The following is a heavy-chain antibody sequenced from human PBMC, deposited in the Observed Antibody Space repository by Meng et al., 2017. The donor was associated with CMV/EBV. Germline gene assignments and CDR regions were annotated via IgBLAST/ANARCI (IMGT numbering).Heavy chain of an antibody. V-gene: IGHV4-34*01. CDR1: GGSFSGYY. D-gene: IGHD3-3*01. CDR2: INHSGST. J-gene: IGHJ6*02. CDR3: ARWQKRITIFGVVNTYYYGMDV. Sequence: LRLSCAVYGGSFSGYYWSWIRQPPGKGLEWIGEINHSGSTNYNPSLKSRVTISVDTSKNQFSLKLSSVTAADTAVYYCARWQKRITIFGVVNTYYYGMDVWGQGTTVTVSS.